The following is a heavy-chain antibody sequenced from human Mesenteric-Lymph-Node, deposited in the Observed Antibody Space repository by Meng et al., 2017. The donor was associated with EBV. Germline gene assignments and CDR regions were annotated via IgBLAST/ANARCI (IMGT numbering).Heavy chain of an antibody. CDR3: ATLGSFASSIDP. J-gene: IGHJ5*02. Sequence: QDQLQQPGPGLVKPPGPLSLTRAVSGVSIISGLWLNWVRQPPGKGLEWIGQIYHSGITYYNPSLADRITISIDTSKNQFSLKVTSVTAADTAVYFCATLGSFASSIDPWGQGTLVTVSS. CDR1: GVSIISGLW. D-gene: IGHD3-16*01. CDR2: IYHSGIT. V-gene: IGHV4-4*01.